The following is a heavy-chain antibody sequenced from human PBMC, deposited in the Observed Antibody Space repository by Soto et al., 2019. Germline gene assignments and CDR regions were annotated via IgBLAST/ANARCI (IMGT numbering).Heavy chain of an antibody. CDR3: ARPYCGGDCYRGWFDP. V-gene: IGHV4-39*01. J-gene: IGHJ5*02. CDR2: IYYSGST. Sequence: QLQLQESGPGLVKPSETLSLTCTVSGGSISSSSYYWGWIRQPPGKGLEWIGSIYYSGSTYYNPSLKSRVTISVDTSKNQFSLKLSSVTAADTAVYYCARPYCGGDCYRGWFDPWGQGTLVTVSS. CDR1: GGSISSSSYY. D-gene: IGHD2-21*02.